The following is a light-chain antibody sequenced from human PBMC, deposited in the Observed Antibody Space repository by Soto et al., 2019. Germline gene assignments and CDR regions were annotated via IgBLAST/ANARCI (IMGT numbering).Light chain of an antibody. V-gene: IGKV3-20*01. CDR1: QSVSSSY. J-gene: IGKJ5*01. CDR3: QQYGSYPPVT. CDR2: GAS. Sequence: EIVLTQSPGTLSLSPGERATLSCRASQSVSSSYLAWYQQKPGQAPRLLIYGASGRATGIPDRFSGSGSGTDFTITIRRREPEDFSVYYCQQYGSYPPVTFGQGTRLEI.